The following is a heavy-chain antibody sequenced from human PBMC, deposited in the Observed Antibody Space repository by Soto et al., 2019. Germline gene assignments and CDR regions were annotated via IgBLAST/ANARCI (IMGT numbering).Heavy chain of an antibody. J-gene: IGHJ4*02. V-gene: IGHV3-7*03. D-gene: IGHD2-21*02. CDR2: IKPDGSET. Sequence: GGSLRLSCAASGLTFSGHWMTWVRQTPGEGLQWVAAIKPDGSETFYVDSVKGRFTISRDNARNSLFLQMDSLRAEDTAVYYCTSRPSGMTYHAVFDNWGQGTLVTVSS. CDR1: GLTFSGHW. CDR3: TSRPSGMTYHAVFDN.